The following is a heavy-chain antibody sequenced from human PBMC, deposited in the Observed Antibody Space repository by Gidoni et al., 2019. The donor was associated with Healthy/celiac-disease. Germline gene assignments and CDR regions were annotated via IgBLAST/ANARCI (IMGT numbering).Heavy chain of an antibody. CDR3: AASKWELHYYFDD. CDR2: FDPEDGET. CDR1: GYTLTELS. D-gene: IGHD1-26*01. V-gene: IGHV1-24*01. J-gene: IGHJ4*02. Sequence: QVQLVQSGSEVKQPGASVKVSCKVSGYTLTELSMHWVRQAPGKGLEWMGGFDPEDGETIYEQKFQGRVNMTEETSTDTAYMELSSLRSEDTAVYYCAASKWELHYYFDDWGKGTLVTVSS.